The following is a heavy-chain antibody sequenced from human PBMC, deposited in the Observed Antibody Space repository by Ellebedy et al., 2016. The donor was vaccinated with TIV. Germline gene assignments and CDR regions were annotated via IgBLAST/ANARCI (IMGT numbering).Heavy chain of an antibody. D-gene: IGHD3-10*01. Sequence: SETLSLXXAVYGGSFSGYYWSWIRQPPGKGLEWIGEINHSGSTNYNPSLKSRVTISVDTSKNQFSLKLTSVTAADTAAYYCARGGGVWYFDLWGRGTLVTVSS. CDR2: INHSGST. CDR1: GGSFSGYY. CDR3: ARGGGVWYFDL. J-gene: IGHJ2*01. V-gene: IGHV4-34*01.